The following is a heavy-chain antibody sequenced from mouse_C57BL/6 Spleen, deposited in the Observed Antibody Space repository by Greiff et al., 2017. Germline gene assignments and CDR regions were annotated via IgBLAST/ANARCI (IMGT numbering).Heavy chain of an antibody. CDR2: IRNKANNHAT. J-gene: IGHJ1*03. V-gene: IGHV6-6*01. CDR1: GFTFSDAW. CDR3: TRSLLLRYWYFYV. D-gene: IGHD1-1*01. Sequence: EVQVVESGGGLVQPGGSMKLSCAASGFTFSDAWMDWVRQSPEKGLEWVAEIRNKANNHATYYAESVKGRFTISRDDSKSSVYLQMNSLRAEDTGIYYCTRSLLLRYWYFYVWGTGTTVTVSS.